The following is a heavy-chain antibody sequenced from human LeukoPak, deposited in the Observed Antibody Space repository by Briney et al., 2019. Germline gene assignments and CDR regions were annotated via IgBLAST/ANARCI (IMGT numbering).Heavy chain of an antibody. CDR2: IYYSGST. D-gene: IGHD3-3*01. Sequence: KPSETLSLTCTVSGGTISSSSYYWGWSRQPPGKGLEWIGSIYYSGSTYYNPSLKSRVTISVDTSKNQFSLKLSSVTAADTAVYYCARGVTIFRVVIERWFDPWGQGTLVTVSS. CDR3: ARGVTIFRVVIERWFDP. CDR1: GGTISSSSYY. V-gene: IGHV4-39*01. J-gene: IGHJ5*02.